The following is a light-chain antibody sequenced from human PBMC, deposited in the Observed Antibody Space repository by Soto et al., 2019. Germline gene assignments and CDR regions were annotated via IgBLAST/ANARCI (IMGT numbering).Light chain of an antibody. CDR3: HQYYSTPRT. V-gene: IGKV4-1*01. CDR2: WAS. J-gene: IGKJ1*01. Sequence: DIVMTQSPDSLAVSRGERGTINCKSSQSVLYSSNNQNYLAWYQQKPGQPPKLLIYWASTRESGVPARFSGSGSGTDFTLTISSLQAEDVAVYYRHQYYSTPRTFGQGTKVDI. CDR1: QSVLYSSNNQNY.